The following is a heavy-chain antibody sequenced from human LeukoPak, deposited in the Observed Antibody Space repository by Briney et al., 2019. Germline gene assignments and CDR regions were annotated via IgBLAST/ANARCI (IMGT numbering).Heavy chain of an antibody. CDR3: ARGRRTTVVYYYYGMTS. CDR1: GGSFSGYY. CDR2: INHSGST. Sequence: SETLSLTCAVYGGSFSGYYWSWIRQPPGKGLEWIGEINHSGSTNYNPSLKSRVTISVDTSKNQFSLKLSSVTAADTAVYYCARGRRTTVVYYYYGMTSGAKGPRSPSP. D-gene: IGHD4-11*01. J-gene: IGHJ6*02. V-gene: IGHV4-34*01.